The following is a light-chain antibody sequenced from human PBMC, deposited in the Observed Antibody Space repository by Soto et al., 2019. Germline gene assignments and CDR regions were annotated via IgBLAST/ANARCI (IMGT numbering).Light chain of an antibody. Sequence: DIQMTQSPSFLSASVGDRVTIPCQASQSISTNLNWYQWKPGKAPKLLIVHALSLRSGIPSRFSGGGSGTDFTLTISSLQPEDVAIYYCQHRYGIPVTFGGGTKVEIK. CDR1: QSISTN. CDR3: QHRYGIPVT. J-gene: IGKJ4*01. V-gene: IGKV1-39*01. CDR2: HAL.